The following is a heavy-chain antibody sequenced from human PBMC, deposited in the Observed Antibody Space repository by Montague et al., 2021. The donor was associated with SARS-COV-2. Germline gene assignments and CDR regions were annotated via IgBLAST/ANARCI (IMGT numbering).Heavy chain of an antibody. CDR1: GDSVSRGSSE. V-gene: IGHV4-61*01. J-gene: IGHJ5*01. Sequence: SETLSLSCTVSGDSVSRGSSEWSWIQQPPGKGLEWIGNIYYTGSRKYNSSLKSRLTISVDTSKNQFSLKLSSVTAADTAVYYCARHAGGEGYTSWFDSWGQGTLVTVSS. CDR2: IYYTGSR. D-gene: IGHD5-24*01. CDR3: ARHAGGEGYTSWFDS.